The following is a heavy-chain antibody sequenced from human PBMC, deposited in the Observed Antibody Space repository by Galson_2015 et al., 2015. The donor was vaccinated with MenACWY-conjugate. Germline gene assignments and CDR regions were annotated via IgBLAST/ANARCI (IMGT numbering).Heavy chain of an antibody. CDR1: AYIFTNYW. CDR3: ARHPPGGRGMDV. D-gene: IGHD1-26*01. Sequence: QSGAEVKKPGESLKISCKGSAYIFTNYWIAWVRQMPGRGPEWVGLINPLDSNIRYSPSFQGQVTISADESISTAHLQWSSLKASDTATYYCARHPPGGRGMDVWGRGTTVTVSS. J-gene: IGHJ6*02. CDR2: INPLDSNI. V-gene: IGHV5-51*01.